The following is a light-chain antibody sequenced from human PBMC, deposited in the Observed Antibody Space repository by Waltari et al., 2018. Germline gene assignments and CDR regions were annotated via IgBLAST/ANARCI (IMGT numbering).Light chain of an antibody. Sequence: QSALTQPASVSGSAGQSIAISCSGTNSDIGRYNYVSGYQQHPGNPPRLILYDVSRWPSGVSTRFIGSKSGITASLAISGLQAEDEGDYFCASYTSSNTVIFGGGTRVTVL. CDR1: NSDIGRYNY. V-gene: IGLV2-14*03. CDR2: DVS. CDR3: ASYTSSNTVI. J-gene: IGLJ2*01.